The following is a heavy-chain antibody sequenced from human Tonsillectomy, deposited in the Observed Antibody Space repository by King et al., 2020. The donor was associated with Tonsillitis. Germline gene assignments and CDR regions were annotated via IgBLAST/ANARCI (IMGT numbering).Heavy chain of an antibody. CDR3: AKDSWRVYYGPGRYYRYY. CDR1: GFTFSNYA. V-gene: IGHV3-23*04. D-gene: IGHD3-10*01. J-gene: IGHJ4*02. Sequence: VQLVESGGDLVQPGGSLRLSCAASGFTFSNYAMSWVRQAPGKGLEWVSAISGSGGSTYYADSVKGRFTISSDNSKNTLYLQMNSLRSEDTAVYYCAKDSWRVYYGPGRYYRYYWGQGPLVTVSS. CDR2: ISGSGGST.